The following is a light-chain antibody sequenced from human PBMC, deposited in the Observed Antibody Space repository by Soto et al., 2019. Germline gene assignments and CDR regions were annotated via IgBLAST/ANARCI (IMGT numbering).Light chain of an antibody. V-gene: IGKV3-15*01. CDR2: DAS. Sequence: EKVMTQSPATLSVSPGERATLSCRASQSVSSYLAWYQQKPGQAPGLLIYDASTRATGVPARFSGSGSGTEFTLTISSLQSEDLAVYYCQQYDDWPETFGQGTKV. J-gene: IGKJ1*01. CDR1: QSVSSY. CDR3: QQYDDWPET.